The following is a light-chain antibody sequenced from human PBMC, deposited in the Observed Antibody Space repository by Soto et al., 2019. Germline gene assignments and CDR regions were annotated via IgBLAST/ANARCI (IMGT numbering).Light chain of an antibody. CDR1: SRHSDYG. J-gene: IGLJ2*01. CDR3: QTWDTVVV. CDR2: FTRDGSH. Sequence: QLVLTQSPSASASLGASVKLTCTLSSRHSDYGIAWHQQQPDKGPRYLMKFTRDGSHNTGDGIPDRFSGSSSGAERYLIISCLQSDDEADYYCQTWDTVVVFGGGTKLTVL. V-gene: IGLV4-69*01.